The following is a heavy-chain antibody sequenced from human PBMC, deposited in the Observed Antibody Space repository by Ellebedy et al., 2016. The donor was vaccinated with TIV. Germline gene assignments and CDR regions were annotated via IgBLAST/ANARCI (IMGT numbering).Heavy chain of an antibody. D-gene: IGHD2-15*01. CDR2: INSDGSTT. V-gene: IGHV3-74*01. Sequence: GESLKISCAASGFTFSNYWMHWVRQAPGKGLVWVSQINSDGSTTVYADSVKGRFTISRDNAKNTLYLQMNSLRAEDTAVYYCARDLKRGGSTESFDYWGQGTLVTVSS. CDR3: ARDLKRGGSTESFDY. CDR1: GFTFSNYW. J-gene: IGHJ4*02.